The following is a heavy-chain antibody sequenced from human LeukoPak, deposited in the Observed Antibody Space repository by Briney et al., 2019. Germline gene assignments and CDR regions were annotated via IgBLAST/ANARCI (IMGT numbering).Heavy chain of an antibody. Sequence: SQTLSLTCAISGASISSNSAAWNWLRQSPSRGLEWLGRTYYRSKWYNDYAVSVKSRITIKPDTSKNQISLQLNSVTPEDTAVYYCAHGPYYDRSGYSDAFDIWGQGTMVTVSS. V-gene: IGHV6-1*01. CDR3: AHGPYYDRSGYSDAFDI. CDR2: TYYRSKWYN. D-gene: IGHD3-22*01. CDR1: GASISSNSAA. J-gene: IGHJ3*02.